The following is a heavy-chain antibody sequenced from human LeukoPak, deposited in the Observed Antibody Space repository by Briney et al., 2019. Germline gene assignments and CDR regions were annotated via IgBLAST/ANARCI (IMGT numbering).Heavy chain of an antibody. D-gene: IGHD3-9*01. J-gene: IGHJ5*02. CDR2: IYYSGST. CDR1: GGSISSGSYY. Sequence: SETLSLTCTVSGGSISSGSYYWSWIRQPAGKGLEWIGSIYYSGSTYYNQSLKSRVTISVDTSKNQFSLKLSSVTAADTAVYYCARGYFDWLLHSGGGDWFDPWGQGTLVTVSS. CDR3: ARGYFDWLLHSGGGDWFDP. V-gene: IGHV4-39*01.